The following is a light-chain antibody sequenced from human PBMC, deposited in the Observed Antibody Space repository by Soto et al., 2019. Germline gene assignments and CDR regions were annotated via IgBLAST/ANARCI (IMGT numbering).Light chain of an antibody. J-gene: IGKJ2*01. CDR2: WAS. Sequence: DIVMTQSPDSLAVSLGERATINCKSSQSVLYSSNNKNYLAWYQQKPGQPPKMVIYWASTRESGVPDRFSGSGSGTDFTLTISSMQAEDVALYFCQQYYSTTPSVGQGTKLEIK. CDR3: QQYYSTTPS. CDR1: QSVLYSSNNKNY. V-gene: IGKV4-1*01.